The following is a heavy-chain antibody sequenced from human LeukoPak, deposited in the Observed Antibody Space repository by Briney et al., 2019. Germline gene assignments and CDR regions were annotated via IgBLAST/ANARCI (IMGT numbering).Heavy chain of an antibody. CDR1: GYTFTSYA. D-gene: IGHD3-10*01. J-gene: IGHJ5*02. CDR3: AREGGSGSYYTNWFDP. V-gene: IGHV1-18*01. CDR2: ISAYNGNT. Sequence: GASVKVSCKASGYTFTSYAMHWVRQAPGQRLEWMGWISAYNGNTNYAQKLQGRVTMTTDTSTSTAYMELRSLRSDDTAVYYCAREGGSGSYYTNWFDPWGQGTLVTVSS.